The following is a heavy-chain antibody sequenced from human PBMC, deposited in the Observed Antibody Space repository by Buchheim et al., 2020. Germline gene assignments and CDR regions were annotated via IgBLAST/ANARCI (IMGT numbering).Heavy chain of an antibody. D-gene: IGHD1-26*01. V-gene: IGHV4-59*01. Sequence: QVQLQESGPGLVKPSETLSLTCTVSGGSISSYYWSWIRQPPGKGLEWIGYIYYSGSTNYNPSLKSRVTISVDTSNNQFYLKLSSVTAADTAVYYCARAGWGGSYFYYYYYYGMDVWGQGTT. CDR1: GGSISSYY. CDR3: ARAGWGGSYFYYYYYYGMDV. CDR2: IYYSGST. J-gene: IGHJ6*02.